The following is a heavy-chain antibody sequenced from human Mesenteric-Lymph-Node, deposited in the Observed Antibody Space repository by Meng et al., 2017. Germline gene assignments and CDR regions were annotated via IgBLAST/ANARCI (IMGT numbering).Heavy chain of an antibody. CDR1: GYTFTAYY. CDR3: AKALGWGSSPDY. V-gene: IGHV1-2*06. CDR2: INPNSGGT. D-gene: IGHD2-21*01. Sequence: QVQLVQSGAEVKKPGASVTVSCKASGYTFTAYYMHWVRQAPGQGLEWMGRINPNSGGTNYAQKFQGRVIMTRDTSISTAYMELSSLGFDDTAVYYCAKALGWGSSPDYWGQGILVTVSS. J-gene: IGHJ4*02.